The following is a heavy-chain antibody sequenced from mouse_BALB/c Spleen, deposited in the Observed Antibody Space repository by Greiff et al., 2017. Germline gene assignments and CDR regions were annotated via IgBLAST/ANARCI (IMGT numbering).Heavy chain of an antibody. CDR1: GFTFSSFG. Sequence: EVQVVESGGGLVQPGGSRKLSCAASGFTFSSFGMHWVRQAPEKGLEWVAYISSGSSTIYYADTVKGRFTISRDNPKNTLFLQMTSLRSEDTAMYYCARWGYGSSYYAMDYWGQGTSVTVSS. CDR2: ISSGSSTI. J-gene: IGHJ4*01. D-gene: IGHD1-1*01. V-gene: IGHV5-17*02. CDR3: ARWGYGSSYYAMDY.